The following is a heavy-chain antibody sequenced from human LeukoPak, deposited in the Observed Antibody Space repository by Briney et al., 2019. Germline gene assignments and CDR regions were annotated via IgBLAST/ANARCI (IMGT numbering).Heavy chain of an antibody. CDR2: ISGSSTYI. Sequence: GGSLRLSCAASGFTFSSYSMSWVRQAPGKGLEWVSSISGSSTYIYYADSVKGRFTISRDNAKNSLYLQMNSLRAEDTAVYYCARAVTAAKYFFDCWGQGTQVTVSS. D-gene: IGHD2-15*01. V-gene: IGHV3-21*01. CDR3: ARAVTAAKYFFDC. J-gene: IGHJ4*02. CDR1: GFTFSSYS.